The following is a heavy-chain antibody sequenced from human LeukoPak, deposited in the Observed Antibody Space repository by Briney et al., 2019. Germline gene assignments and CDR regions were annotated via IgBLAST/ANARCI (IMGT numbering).Heavy chain of an antibody. CDR3: ARVDYGSGSYFDL. CDR2: IYSGGDT. CDR1: GFTVNNNY. Sequence: GGSLRLSCAASGFTVNNNYMSWVRQAPGKGLEWVSIIYSGGDTNYADSVKGRLTISRDNSKNTLFLQMNSLRADDTAVDYCARVDYGSGSYFDLWGQGTLVTVSS. J-gene: IGHJ4*02. V-gene: IGHV3-66*01. D-gene: IGHD3-10*01.